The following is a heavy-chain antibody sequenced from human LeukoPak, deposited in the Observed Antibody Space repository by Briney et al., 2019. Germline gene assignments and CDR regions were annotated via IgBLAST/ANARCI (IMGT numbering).Heavy chain of an antibody. D-gene: IGHD4-11*01. V-gene: IGHV3-30*02. CDR1: GFTFSSYG. CDR3: ASLAPYSSWVRDASDI. CDR2: IRYDGSNK. J-gene: IGHJ3*02. Sequence: GGSLRLSCAASGFTFSSYGMHWVRQAPGKGLEWVAFIRYDGSNKYYADSVKGRFTISRDNSKNTLYLQLNSLRAEDTAMYYCASLAPYSSWVRDASDIWGQGTMVTVSS.